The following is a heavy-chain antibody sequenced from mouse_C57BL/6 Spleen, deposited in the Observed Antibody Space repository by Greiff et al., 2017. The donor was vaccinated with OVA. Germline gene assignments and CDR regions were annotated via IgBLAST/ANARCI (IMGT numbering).Heavy chain of an antibody. V-gene: IGHV1-15*01. CDR3: TTYSNGYAMAY. CDR2: IYPETGGT. D-gene: IGHD2-5*01. CDR1: GYAFTDSE. Sequence: QVQLQQSGAELVRPGASVTLSCKASGYAFTDSEMHWVKQTPVHGLEWIGPIYPETGGTAYNRKFKGKAILTADKSSSTAYMELRSLTSEDSAVYCWTTYSNGYAMAYWGQGTSVTVSS. J-gene: IGHJ4*01.